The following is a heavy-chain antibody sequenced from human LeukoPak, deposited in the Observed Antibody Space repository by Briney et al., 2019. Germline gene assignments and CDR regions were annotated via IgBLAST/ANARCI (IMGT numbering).Heavy chain of an antibody. CDR3: ARDKSRGYSYGLNDY. CDR1: GYTFTSYA. V-gene: IGHV1-3*01. CDR2: INAGNGNT. D-gene: IGHD5-18*01. Sequence: ASVKVSCKASGYTFTSYAMHWVRQAPGQRLEWMGRINAGNGNTKYSQKFQGRVTITRDTSASTAYMELSSLRSEDTAVYYCARDKSRGYSYGLNDYWGQGTLVTVSS. J-gene: IGHJ4*02.